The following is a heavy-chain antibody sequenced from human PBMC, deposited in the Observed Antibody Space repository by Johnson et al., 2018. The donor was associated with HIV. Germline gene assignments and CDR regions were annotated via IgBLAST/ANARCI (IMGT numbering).Heavy chain of an antibody. D-gene: IGHD2-15*01. Sequence: VQLVESGGGLIQPGGSLRLSCAASGFTVSSNYMGWVRQAPGKGLEWVSVLYSGGSTYYTDSVKGRFTISRDNSKNTLYRQMNSLRAEDTAVYFCARDPCTGASCLPGAFDIWGQGTLVTVSS. J-gene: IGHJ3*02. CDR2: LYSGGST. V-gene: IGHV3-53*01. CDR1: GFTVSSNY. CDR3: ARDPCTGASCLPGAFDI.